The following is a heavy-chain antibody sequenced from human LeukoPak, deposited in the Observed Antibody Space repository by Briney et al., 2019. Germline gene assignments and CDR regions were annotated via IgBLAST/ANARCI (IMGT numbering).Heavy chain of an antibody. CDR1: EFTLKIYP. J-gene: IGHJ3*02. CDR3: AREGVQTTVDAFDI. Sequence: PGGSLRHSCAASEFTLKIYPMHWVRQAPGKGLDWLSVISHDGSDKNNADSVKGRFIISRDNSKNTIYLQLNSLRPEDTAMYYCAREGVQTTVDAFDIWGLGTMVIVSS. V-gene: IGHV3-30*04. D-gene: IGHD4-17*01. CDR2: ISHDGSDK.